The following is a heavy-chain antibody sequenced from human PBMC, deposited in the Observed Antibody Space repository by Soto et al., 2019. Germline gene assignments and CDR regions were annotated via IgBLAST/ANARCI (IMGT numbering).Heavy chain of an antibody. CDR3: ARSQGGSSSLDIYYYYYYGMDV. V-gene: IGHV1-69*01. Sequence: QVQLVQSGAEVKKPGSSVKVSCKAPGGTFSSYAISWVRQAPGQGLEWMGGIITIFGTAKYAQKVQGRVTSTADEYTSTGYMELSSLRSEDTAVYYCARSQGGSSSLDIYYYYYYGMDVWGQGTTVTVSS. D-gene: IGHD2-15*01. CDR1: GGTFSSYA. CDR2: IITIFGTA. J-gene: IGHJ6*02.